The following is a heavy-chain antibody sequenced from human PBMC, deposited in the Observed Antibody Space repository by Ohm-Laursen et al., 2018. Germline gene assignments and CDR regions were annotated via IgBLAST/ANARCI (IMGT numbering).Heavy chain of an antibody. V-gene: IGHV4-4*07. CDR2: IYSSGST. Sequence: PSQTLSLTCTVSGGSISSYYWSWIRQPAGEGLEWIGRIYSSGSTDYNPSLKSRVTLSVGTSKNQFSLKLTSVAAADTAVYYCARTQANYYYFDYWGQGALVTVSS. CDR3: ARTQANYYYFDY. D-gene: IGHD4/OR15-4a*01. CDR1: GGSISSYY. J-gene: IGHJ4*02.